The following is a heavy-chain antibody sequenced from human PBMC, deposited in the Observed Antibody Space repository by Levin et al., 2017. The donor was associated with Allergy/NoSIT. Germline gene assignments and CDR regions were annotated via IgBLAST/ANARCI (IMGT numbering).Heavy chain of an antibody. D-gene: IGHD5-24*01. CDR2: IYRDDRT. J-gene: IGHJ4*02. V-gene: IGHV3-53*01. Sequence: QTGESLKISCAASGFIVSSSYMSWVRQAPGKGLEWVSTIYRDDRTFYADSVKGRFSISRDKSKNTLFLQMNSLRTEDTAVYYCARDSDDGGRRHRYWGLGTRVTVSS. CDR3: ARDSDDGGRRHRY. CDR1: GFIVSSSY.